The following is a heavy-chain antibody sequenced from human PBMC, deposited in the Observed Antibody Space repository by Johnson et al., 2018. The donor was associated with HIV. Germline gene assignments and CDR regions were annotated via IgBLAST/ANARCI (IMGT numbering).Heavy chain of an antibody. D-gene: IGHD3-3*01. V-gene: IGHV3-49*03. Sequence: VQLVESGGGLVQPGRSLRLSCTASGFNFGDYVVSWFRQAPGKGLEWVGFIRSKAYGGTTEYAASVKGRFTISRDDSKNIAYLEMNSLKTGDTAVYHCTSPNVWGGQSLSEAFDVWGRGTLVSVSS. CDR1: GFNFGDYV. J-gene: IGHJ3*01. CDR2: IRSKAYGGTT. CDR3: TSPNVWGGQSLSEAFDV.